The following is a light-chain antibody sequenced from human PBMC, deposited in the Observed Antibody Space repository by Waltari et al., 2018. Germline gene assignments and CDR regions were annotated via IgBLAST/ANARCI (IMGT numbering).Light chain of an antibody. CDR3: QQSYNTPLT. CDR2: DAS. CDR1: ESISTY. V-gene: IGKV1-39*01. Sequence: DIQMTQSPSYLSASVGDRVTITCRASESISTYLNWYQQKPGKAPNLLIFDASTLHPGVPSRFSGRGFRTEITLTISNLQPEDFATYFCQQSYNTPLTFGGGTKVDIK. J-gene: IGKJ4*01.